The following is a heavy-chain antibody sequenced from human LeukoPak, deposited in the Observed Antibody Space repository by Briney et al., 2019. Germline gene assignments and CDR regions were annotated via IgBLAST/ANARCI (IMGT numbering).Heavy chain of an antibody. CDR3: AKVLRGLAYYGDYSD. CDR2: ISGSGGST. Sequence: TGGSLRLSCAASGFTFSSYAMTWVRQAPGKGLQWVSGISGSGGSTYYADSVKGRFTISKSNSKNTVYLQMNSLRAEDTAVYYCAKVLRGLAYYGDYSDWGQGTLVTVSS. J-gene: IGHJ4*02. CDR1: GFTFSSYA. V-gene: IGHV3-23*01. D-gene: IGHD4-17*01.